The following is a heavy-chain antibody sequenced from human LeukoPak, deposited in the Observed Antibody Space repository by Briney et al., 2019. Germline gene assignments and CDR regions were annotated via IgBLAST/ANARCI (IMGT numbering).Heavy chain of an antibody. J-gene: IGHJ6*02. Sequence: SVKVSCKASGFTFTSSAMQWVRQARGQRLEWIGWIVVGSGNTSYAQKFQERVTITRDMSTSTAYMELSSLRSEDTAVYYCAADSNVLLWFGELNYYGMDVWGQGTTVTVSS. D-gene: IGHD3-10*01. CDR2: IVVGSGNT. V-gene: IGHV1-58*02. CDR1: GFTFTSSA. CDR3: AADSNVLLWFGELNYYGMDV.